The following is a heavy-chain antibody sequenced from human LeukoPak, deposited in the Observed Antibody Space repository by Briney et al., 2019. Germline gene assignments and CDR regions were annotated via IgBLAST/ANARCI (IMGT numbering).Heavy chain of an antibody. CDR1: GGTFSSYA. V-gene: IGHV1-69*13. CDR2: IIPIFGTA. J-gene: IGHJ4*02. CDR3: AREGGLQLWPFDY. D-gene: IGHD5-18*01. Sequence: SVKVSCKSSGGTFSSYAISWVRQAPGHGLEWMGGIIPIFGTANYAQKFHGRVTITADASTSTAYIELSSLRSEDTAVYYCAREGGLQLWPFDYWGQGTLVTVSS.